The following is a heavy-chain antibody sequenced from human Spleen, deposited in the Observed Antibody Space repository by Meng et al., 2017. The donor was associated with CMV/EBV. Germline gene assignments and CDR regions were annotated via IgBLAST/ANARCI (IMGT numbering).Heavy chain of an antibody. J-gene: IGHJ5*02. CDR1: GGSINNDNYY. V-gene: IGHV4-39*07. Sequence: GSLRLSCTVSGGSINNDNYYWDWIRQPPGKGLEWIGNIYYSGSTYYNPSLKSRVTISLDTSKNQFSLNLTSVTAADTAVYYCARGYSGWYDNWGQGTLVTVSS. CDR2: IYYSGST. D-gene: IGHD4-11*01. CDR3: ARGYSGWYDN.